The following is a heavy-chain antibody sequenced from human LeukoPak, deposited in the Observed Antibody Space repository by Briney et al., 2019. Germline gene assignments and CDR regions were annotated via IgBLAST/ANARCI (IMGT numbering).Heavy chain of an antibody. J-gene: IGHJ5*02. CDR3: ARLRFIGYNYVDWFDP. Sequence: NPSETLSLTCAVYGGSFSGYYWSWIRQPPGKGLEWIGEINHSGSTNYNPSLKSRVTISVDTSKNQFSLKLSSVTAADTAVYYCARLRFIGYNYVDWFDPWGQGTLVTVSS. V-gene: IGHV4-34*01. CDR1: GGSFSGYY. CDR2: INHSGST. D-gene: IGHD5-24*01.